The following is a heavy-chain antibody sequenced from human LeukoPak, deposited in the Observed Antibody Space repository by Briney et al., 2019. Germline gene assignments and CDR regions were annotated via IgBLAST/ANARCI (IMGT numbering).Heavy chain of an antibody. CDR3: AREVWAAAAPEAFDI. J-gene: IGHJ3*02. D-gene: IGHD6-13*01. CDR2: IYYSGST. CDR1: GGSISSYY. V-gene: IGHV4-59*01. Sequence: SETLSLTCTVSGGSISSYYWSWIRQPPGKGLEWIGYIYYSGSTNYNPSLKSRVTISVDTSKNQFSLKLSSVTAADTAVYCCAREVWAAAAPEAFDIWGQGTMVTVSS.